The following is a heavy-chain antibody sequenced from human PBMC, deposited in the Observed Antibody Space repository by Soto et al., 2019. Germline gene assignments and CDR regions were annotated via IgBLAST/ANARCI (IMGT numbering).Heavy chain of an antibody. CDR1: GFTFSNYA. V-gene: IGHV3-23*01. Sequence: PGGSLRLSCAASGFTFSNYAMSWVRQAPGEGLEWVSAISATGGDTYYADFVTGRFTISRDNSKNTLYLQMNSLSAEDTAVYYCAKEMSFGRPYDCWGQGALVTDS. D-gene: IGHD1-26*01. CDR3: AKEMSFGRPYDC. CDR2: ISATGGDT. J-gene: IGHJ4*02.